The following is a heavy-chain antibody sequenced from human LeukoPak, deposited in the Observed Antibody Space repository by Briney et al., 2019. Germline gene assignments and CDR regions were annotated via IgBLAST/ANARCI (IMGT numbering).Heavy chain of an antibody. Sequence: PGGSLRLSCAASGFTFSTYSMNWVRQAPGKGLEWVSSISSSSAYIYYADSVKGRFTISRDNAKNSLYLQMNSLRAEDTAVYYCARASGDNVDTTTMGSYWGQGTLATVSS. CDR2: ISSSSAYI. CDR1: GFTFSTYS. V-gene: IGHV3-21*01. J-gene: IGHJ4*02. D-gene: IGHD5-18*01. CDR3: ARASGDNVDTTTMGSY.